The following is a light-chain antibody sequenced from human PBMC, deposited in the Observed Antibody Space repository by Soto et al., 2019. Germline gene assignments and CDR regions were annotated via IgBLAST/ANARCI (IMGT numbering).Light chain of an antibody. CDR1: QTISSW. CDR2: KAS. Sequence: DIQMTQSPSTLSGSVGGRVTITCRASQTISSWLAWYQQKPGKAPKLLIYKASTLKSGVPSRFSGSGSGTEFTLTISSLQPDDFATYYCQHYNSVSLLTFGGGTKVDIK. J-gene: IGKJ4*01. V-gene: IGKV1-5*03. CDR3: QHYNSVSLLT.